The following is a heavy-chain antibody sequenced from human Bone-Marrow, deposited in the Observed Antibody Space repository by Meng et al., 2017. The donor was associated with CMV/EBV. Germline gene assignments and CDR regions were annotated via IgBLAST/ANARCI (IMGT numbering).Heavy chain of an antibody. J-gene: IGHJ5*02. Sequence: GFTFSSYAMSWVRQAPGKGLEWVSAISGSGGSTYYADSVKGRFTISRDNSKNTLYLQMNSLRAEDTAVYYCAKDLLEWLPEGDWFDPWGQGTLVTVSS. CDR3: AKDLLEWLPEGDWFDP. V-gene: IGHV3-23*01. CDR2: ISGSGGST. D-gene: IGHD3-3*01. CDR1: GFTFSSYA.